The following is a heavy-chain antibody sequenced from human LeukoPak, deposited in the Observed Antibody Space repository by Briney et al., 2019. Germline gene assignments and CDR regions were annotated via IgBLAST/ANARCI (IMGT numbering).Heavy chain of an antibody. D-gene: IGHD2/OR15-2a*01. CDR1: GFIFDNYE. J-gene: IGHJ4*02. CDR2: MSSSGSTT. Sequence: GRSLRLSCTACGFIFDNYEMNWVRQPPGKGLEWVAYMSSSGSTTYYAASVKGRFTISRDNARDSLFLQMNSLRVEDTAIYYCARAGLLFYFDYWGQGALVTVSS. CDR3: ARAGLLFYFDY. V-gene: IGHV3-48*03.